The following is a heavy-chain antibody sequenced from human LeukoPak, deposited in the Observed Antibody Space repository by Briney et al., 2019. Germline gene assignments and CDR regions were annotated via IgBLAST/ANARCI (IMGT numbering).Heavy chain of an antibody. CDR3: ARVSKGYCGGYCYSDY. D-gene: IGHD2-21*02. J-gene: IGHJ4*02. CDR2: INPNSGGT. V-gene: IGHV1-2*02. CDR1: GGTFSSYA. Sequence: ASVKVSCKASGGTFSSYAISWVRQAPGQGLEWMGGINPNSGGTNYAQKFQGRVTMTRDTSITTAYMDLSSLRSDDTALYYCARVSKGYCGGYCYSDYWGQGTLVTVSS.